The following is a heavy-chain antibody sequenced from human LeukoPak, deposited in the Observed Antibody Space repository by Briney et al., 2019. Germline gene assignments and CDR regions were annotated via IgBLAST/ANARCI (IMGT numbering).Heavy chain of an antibody. V-gene: IGHV3-48*01. CDR1: GFTFSIYS. CDR2: TGSSSGTI. J-gene: IGHJ4*02. CDR3: ARDNYDSSGPYYFDY. Sequence: GGSLRLSCAASGFTFSIYSMSWVRQAPGKGLEWVSYTGSSSGTIYYADSVKGRFTISRDNAKNSLYLQMNSLRAEDTAVYYCARDNYDSSGPYYFDYWGQGTLVTVSS. D-gene: IGHD3-22*01.